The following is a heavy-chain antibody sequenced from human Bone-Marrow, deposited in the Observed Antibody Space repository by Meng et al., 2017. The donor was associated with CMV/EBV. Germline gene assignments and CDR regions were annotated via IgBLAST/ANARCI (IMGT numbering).Heavy chain of an antibody. CDR2: IYSDGST. Sequence: GESLKISCAASGFSFSSYSMNWVRQAPGKGPEWVSVIYSDGSTYYADSVKGRFSISRDTSRNTLYLQMNSLRAEDSAVYYCARTRVATEEDYFDYWGQGALVTVSS. CDR1: GFSFSSYS. J-gene: IGHJ4*02. CDR3: ARTRVATEEDYFDY. V-gene: IGHV3-53*01. D-gene: IGHD5-12*01.